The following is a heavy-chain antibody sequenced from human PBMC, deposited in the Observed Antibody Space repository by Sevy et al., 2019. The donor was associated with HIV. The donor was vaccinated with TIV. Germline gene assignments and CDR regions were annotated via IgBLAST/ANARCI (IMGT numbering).Heavy chain of an antibody. Sequence: GGYLRLSCAASGFTFSSYGMHWVRQAPGKGLEWVAVIWYDGSNKYYADSVKGRFTISRDNSKNTLYLQMNSLSAEDTAVHYCARGRSYYYDSSGKGYFDYWGQGTLVTVSS. V-gene: IGHV3-33*04. J-gene: IGHJ4*02. CDR2: IWYDGSNK. D-gene: IGHD3-22*01. CDR3: ARGRSYYYDSSGKGYFDY. CDR1: GFTFSSYG.